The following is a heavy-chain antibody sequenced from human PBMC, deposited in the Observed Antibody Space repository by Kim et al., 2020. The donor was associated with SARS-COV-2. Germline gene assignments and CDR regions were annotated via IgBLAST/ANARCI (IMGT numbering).Heavy chain of an antibody. CDR2: ISYDGSNK. Sequence: GGSLRLSCAASGFTFSSYAMHWVRQAPGKGLEWVAVISYDGSNKYYADSVKGRFTISRDNSKNTLYLQMNSLRAEDTAVYYCARAPDRYYYDSSGYLDYWGQGTLVTVSS. D-gene: IGHD3-22*01. CDR1: GFTFSSYA. CDR3: ARAPDRYYYDSSGYLDY. V-gene: IGHV3-30*04. J-gene: IGHJ4*02.